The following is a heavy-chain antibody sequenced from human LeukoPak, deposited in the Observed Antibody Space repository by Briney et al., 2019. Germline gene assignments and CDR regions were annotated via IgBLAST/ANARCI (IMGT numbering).Heavy chain of an antibody. V-gene: IGHV3-66*01. CDR1: GFTVSSNY. CDR3: ARVGGFVELSIFDY. Sequence: PGGSLRLSCAASGFTVSSNYMSWVRQAPGKGLEWVSVIYSGGSTYYADSVKGRFTISRDNSKNTLYLQMNSLRAEDTAVYYCARVGGFVELSIFDYWGQGTLVTVSS. J-gene: IGHJ4*02. CDR2: IYSGGST. D-gene: IGHD3-10*01.